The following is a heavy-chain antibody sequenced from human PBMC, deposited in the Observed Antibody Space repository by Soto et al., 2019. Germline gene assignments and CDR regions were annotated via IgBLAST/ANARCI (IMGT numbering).Heavy chain of an antibody. CDR2: IYYSGNT. CDR3: ARDKITGLFDY. Sequence: SETLSLTCTVSGGSIISSNYYWDWIRQPPGKGLEWIGSIYYSGNTYYNPSLKSRVTISVDTSKNHFSLDLSSVTAADTAVYYCARDKITGLFDYWGQGTLVTVSS. V-gene: IGHV4-39*02. D-gene: IGHD2-8*02. CDR1: GGSIISSNYY. J-gene: IGHJ4*02.